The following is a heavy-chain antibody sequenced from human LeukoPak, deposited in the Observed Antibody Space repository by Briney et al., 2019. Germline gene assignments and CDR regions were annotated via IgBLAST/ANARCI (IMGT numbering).Heavy chain of an antibody. D-gene: IGHD1-7*01. V-gene: IGHV3-21*01. J-gene: IGHJ4*02. CDR1: GFTFSSYS. CDR2: ISSSSSYI. CDR3: ARDASGSIFDY. Sequence: PGGSLRLSCAASGFTFSSYSMNWVRQAPGKGLEWVSSISSSSSYIYYADSVKGRFTISRDNAKNSLCLQMNSLRAEDTAVYYCARDASGSIFDYWGQGTLVTVSS.